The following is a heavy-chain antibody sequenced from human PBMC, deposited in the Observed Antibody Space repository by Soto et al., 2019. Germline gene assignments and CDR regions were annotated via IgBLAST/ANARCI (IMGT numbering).Heavy chain of an antibody. CDR2: IYHSGST. Sequence: QLQLQESGSGLVKPSQTLSLTCAVSGGSISSGGYSWSWIRQPPGKGLEWIGYIYHSGSTYYNPSLKSRVTISVDRAKNQFSLKLSSVTAADTAVYYCARAHGSGWGAFDIWGQGPMVTVSS. CDR1: GGSISSGGYS. V-gene: IGHV4-30-2*01. CDR3: ARAHGSGWGAFDI. J-gene: IGHJ3*02. D-gene: IGHD3-10*01.